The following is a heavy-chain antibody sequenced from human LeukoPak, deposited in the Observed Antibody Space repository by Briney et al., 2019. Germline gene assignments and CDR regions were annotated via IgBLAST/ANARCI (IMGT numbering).Heavy chain of an antibody. Sequence: GGSLRLSCAASGFTFSSYSMNWVRQAPGKGLEWVSSISSSSSYIYYADSVKGRFTISRDNAKNPLYLQMNSLRAEDTAVYYCARAPRPGYSSGWLMDYWGQGTLVTVSS. CDR3: ARAPRPGYSSGWLMDY. V-gene: IGHV3-21*01. CDR2: ISSSSSYI. CDR1: GFTFSSYS. J-gene: IGHJ4*02. D-gene: IGHD6-19*01.